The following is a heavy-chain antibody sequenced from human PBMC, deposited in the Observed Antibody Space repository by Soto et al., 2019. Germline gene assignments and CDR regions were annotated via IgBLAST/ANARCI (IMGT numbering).Heavy chain of an antibody. Sequence: SETLSLTCVVSGTSISSTYWWTWVRQAPGKGLEWIGEIYHSGTTNYNPTLKSRVTISVDKSKNQCSLKLSSVTAADTAVYYCVRFWPPPDYDTLTIYSDAFDYWGQGTLVTVSS. CDR2: IYHSGTT. J-gene: IGHJ4*02. CDR3: VRFWPPPDYDTLTIYSDAFDY. V-gene: IGHV4-4*02. D-gene: IGHD3-9*01. CDR1: GTSISSTYW.